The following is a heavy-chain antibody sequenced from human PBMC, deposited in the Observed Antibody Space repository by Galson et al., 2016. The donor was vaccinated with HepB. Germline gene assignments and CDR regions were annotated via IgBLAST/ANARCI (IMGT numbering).Heavy chain of an antibody. Sequence: SLRLSCAVSGFTVSNNYMSWVRQPPGKGLEWVSLIYSVGSTHYADSVKGRFTISRDSSKSTLYLQMNSLRAEDTAVYYCARDEIIGTTGDYWGQGTLVTVSS. D-gene: IGHD1-7*01. CDR2: IYSVGST. J-gene: IGHJ4*02. CDR3: ARDEIIGTTGDY. V-gene: IGHV3-53*01. CDR1: GFTVSNNY.